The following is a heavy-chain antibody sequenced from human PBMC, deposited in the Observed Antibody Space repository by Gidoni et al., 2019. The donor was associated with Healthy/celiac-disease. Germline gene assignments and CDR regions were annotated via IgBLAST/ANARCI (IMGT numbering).Heavy chain of an antibody. J-gene: IGHJ4*02. CDR2: ISGSGGST. CDR3: AKPLYLTRDDPTGY. CDR1: AFTFSSYA. D-gene: IGHD2-2*01. V-gene: IGHV3-23*01. Sequence: EVQLLVSGGGVVQPGGSLRLSCAASAFTFSSYAMSWVRQAPGKGLEWVAAISGSGGSTYYADSVKGRFTISRDNSKNTLYLQMNSLRAEDTAVYYCAKPLYLTRDDPTGYWGQGTLVTVSS.